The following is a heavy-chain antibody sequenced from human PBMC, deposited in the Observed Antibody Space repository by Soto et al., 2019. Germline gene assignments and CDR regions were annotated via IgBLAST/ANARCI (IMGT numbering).Heavy chain of an antibody. CDR1: GFTFSSYA. D-gene: IGHD3-3*01. Sequence: PGGSLRLSCAASGFTFSSYAMSWVRQAPGKGLEWVSAISGSGGSTYYADSVKGRFTISRDNSKNTLYLQMNSLRAEDTAVYYCAKSRVVTYYYYYYGMDVWGQGTTVTVSS. J-gene: IGHJ6*02. V-gene: IGHV3-23*01. CDR3: AKSRVVTYYYYYYGMDV. CDR2: ISGSGGST.